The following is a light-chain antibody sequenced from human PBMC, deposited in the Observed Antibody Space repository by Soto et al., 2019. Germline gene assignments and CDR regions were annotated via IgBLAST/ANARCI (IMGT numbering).Light chain of an antibody. CDR2: GAS. J-gene: IGKJ5*01. V-gene: IGKV3-20*01. CDR3: QQYGSSPSVT. Sequence: WTQSSGTLSWYPGGRAALWFRASQSVSRRLAWYQQRPCQSPRLLIYGASSRATGIPDRFSGSGSGTDSTLTISRLEPEDFAVYYCQQYGSSPSVTFGQGTRLEIK. CDR1: QSVSRR.